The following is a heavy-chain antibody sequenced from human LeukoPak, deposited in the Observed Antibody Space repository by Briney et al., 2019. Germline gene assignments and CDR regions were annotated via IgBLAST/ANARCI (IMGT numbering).Heavy chain of an antibody. CDR1: GFTFSSYG. J-gene: IGHJ4*02. D-gene: IGHD6-19*01. CDR2: IWYDGSNK. CDR3: ARDRGSSGRLGRFDN. Sequence: GRSLRLSCAASGFTFSSYGMHWVRQAPGKGLEWVAVIWYDGSNKYYADSVKGRFTISRDNSKNTLYLQMNSLRVEDTAVYYCARDRGSSGRLGRFDNWGQGTLVTVSP. V-gene: IGHV3-33*01.